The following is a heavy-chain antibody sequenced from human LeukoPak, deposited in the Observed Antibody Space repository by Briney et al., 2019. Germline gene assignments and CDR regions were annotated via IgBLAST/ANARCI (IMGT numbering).Heavy chain of an antibody. D-gene: IGHD1-26*01. J-gene: IGHJ4*02. CDR1: GGSFSGYY. CDR3: ARDIYSGSLDY. CDR2: INHSGST. V-gene: IGHV4-34*01. Sequence: SETLSLTCAVSGGSFSGYYWSWIRQPPGKGLEWIGEINHSGSTNYNPSLKSRVTISVDTSKNQFSLKLSSVTAADTAVYYCARDIYSGSLDYWGQGTLVTVSS.